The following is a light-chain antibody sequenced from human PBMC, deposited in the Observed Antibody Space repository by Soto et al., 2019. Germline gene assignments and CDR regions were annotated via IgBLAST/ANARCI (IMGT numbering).Light chain of an antibody. CDR3: QQRSNWPRT. CDR1: QSVSSD. CDR2: GAF. V-gene: IGKV3-11*01. J-gene: IGKJ2*01. Sequence: EIVLTQSPATLSLSPGERATLSCRASQSVSSDLAWYQHKPGQAPRLLMYGAFNRATGIPARFSGSGSGTDFILTISSLEPEDFAVYYCQQRSNWPRTFGQGTKLEIK.